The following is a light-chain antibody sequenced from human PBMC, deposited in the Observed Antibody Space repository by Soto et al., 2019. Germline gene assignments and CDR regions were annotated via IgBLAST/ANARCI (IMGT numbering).Light chain of an antibody. V-gene: IGKV3-11*01. Sequence: TVLTQSQDTLSVCPGERATLSGRASQGLGTNLAWYQQRPGQAPRLLIYDASNRATGIPARFSGSGSGTDFTLTISSLEPEDFAVYYCQQRSNWPPITFGQGTRLEI. CDR2: DAS. CDR1: QGLGTN. J-gene: IGKJ5*01. CDR3: QQRSNWPPIT.